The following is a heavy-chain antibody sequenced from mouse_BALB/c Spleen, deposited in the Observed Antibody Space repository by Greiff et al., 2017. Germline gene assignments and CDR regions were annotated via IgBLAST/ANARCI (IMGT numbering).Heavy chain of an antibody. D-gene: IGHD1-1*01. CDR2: NSSGSSTI. Sequence: EVHLVESGGGLVQPGGSRKLSCAASGFTFSSFGMHWVRQAPEKGLEWVAYNSSGSSTIYYADTVKGRFTISRDNPKNTLFLQMTSLRSEDTAMYYCARSYYGSSPRYFDVWGAGTTVTVSS. CDR1: GFTFSSFG. CDR3: ARSYYGSSPRYFDV. J-gene: IGHJ1*01. V-gene: IGHV5-17*02.